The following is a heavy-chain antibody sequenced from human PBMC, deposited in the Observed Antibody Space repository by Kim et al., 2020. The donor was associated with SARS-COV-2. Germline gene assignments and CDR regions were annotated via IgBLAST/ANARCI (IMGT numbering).Heavy chain of an antibody. Sequence: ASVKVSCKASGYTFTSYDINWVRQATGQGLEWMGWMNPNSGNTGYAQKFQGRVTMTRNTSISTAYMELSSLRSEDTAVYYCARGSDKLERPPKSYYYGMDVWGQGTTVTVSS. CDR1: GYTFTSYD. J-gene: IGHJ6*02. CDR3: ARGSDKLERPPKSYYYGMDV. CDR2: MNPNSGNT. D-gene: IGHD1-1*01. V-gene: IGHV1-8*01.